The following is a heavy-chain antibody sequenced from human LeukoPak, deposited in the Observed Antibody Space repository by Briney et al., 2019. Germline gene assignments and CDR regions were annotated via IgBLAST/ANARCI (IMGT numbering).Heavy chain of an antibody. Sequence: SETLSLTCAVYGGSFSGYYWSWIRQPPGKGLEWIGEINHSGSTNYNPSLKSRVTISVDTSKNQFSLKLSSVTAADTAVYYCARSLYCSSTSCPLSFDIWGQGTVVTVSS. CDR1: GGSFSGYY. CDR2: INHSGST. V-gene: IGHV4-34*01. J-gene: IGHJ3*02. D-gene: IGHD2-2*01. CDR3: ARSLYCSSTSCPLSFDI.